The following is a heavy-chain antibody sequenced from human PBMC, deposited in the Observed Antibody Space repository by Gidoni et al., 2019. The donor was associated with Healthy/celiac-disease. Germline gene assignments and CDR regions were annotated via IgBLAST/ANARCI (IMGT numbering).Heavy chain of an antibody. V-gene: IGHV4-39*01. CDR2: IYSSGRP. J-gene: IGHJ5*02. CDR1: GGSISSSSYY. CDR3: ARHHCWFDP. Sequence: QLQLQESGPGLVKPAETLSLTCTVSGGSISSSSYYWGWIRQPPGKGLEWIGSIYSSGRPYYNPSLTSRVTISVDTSKHQFSLTLSSVTAADPAVYYCARHHCWFDPWGQGTLVTVSS.